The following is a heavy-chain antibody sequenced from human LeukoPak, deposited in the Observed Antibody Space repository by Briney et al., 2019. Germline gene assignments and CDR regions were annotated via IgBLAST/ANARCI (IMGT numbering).Heavy chain of an antibody. J-gene: IGHJ3*02. CDR1: GFTFSSYY. V-gene: IGHV3-7*01. CDR2: MDSDGSTK. Sequence: GGSLRLSCAASGFTFSSYYMTWVRQAPGRGLESVASMDSDGSTKNYVGSVKGRFTISRDNAKNSLYLQMNSLRGEDTSMYYCARDPGWGAYDIGGQGTMVTVSS. CDR3: ARDPGWGAYDI. D-gene: IGHD6-19*01.